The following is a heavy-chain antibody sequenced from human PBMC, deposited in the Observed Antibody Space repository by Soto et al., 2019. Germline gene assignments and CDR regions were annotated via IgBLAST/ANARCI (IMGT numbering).Heavy chain of an antibody. CDR1: DDSISSGAYC. CDR2: LYHSGTP. J-gene: IGHJ6*02. D-gene: IGHD1-26*01. CDR3: ARGVGASYDGLEV. V-gene: IGHV4-30-2*01. Sequence: QLQLQESGSGLLKPSQTLALTCGVSDDSISSGAYCWSWIRQPPGKGLERSGHLYHSGTPYDNPSRKSRVTISMDRSKNQLSLKLRSLTAADTAVYYCARGVGASYDGLEVWGRGTTVTVSS.